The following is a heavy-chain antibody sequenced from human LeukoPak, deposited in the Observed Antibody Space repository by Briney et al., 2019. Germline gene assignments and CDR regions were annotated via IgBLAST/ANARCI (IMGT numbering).Heavy chain of an antibody. CDR3: ARGGQQLVHDYYYYYMDV. CDR2: INPNSGGT. D-gene: IGHD6-13*01. Sequence: ASVKVSCKASGYTFTGYYMHWVRQAPGQGLEWMGWINPNSGGTNYAQKFQGRVTMTRDTSISTAYMELSRLRSDDTAVYYCARGGQQLVHDYYYYYMDVWGKGTTVTISS. J-gene: IGHJ6*03. CDR1: GYTFTGYY. V-gene: IGHV1-2*02.